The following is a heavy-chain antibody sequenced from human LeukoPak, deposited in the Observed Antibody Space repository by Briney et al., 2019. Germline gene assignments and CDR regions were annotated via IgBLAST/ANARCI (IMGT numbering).Heavy chain of an antibody. J-gene: IGHJ4*02. CDR2: ISAYNGNT. V-gene: IGHV1-18*01. D-gene: IGHD5-18*01. CDR3: ARDLARDGYSYGYNY. CDR1: GGTFSSYA. Sequence: GASVKVSCKASGGTFSSYAISWVRQAPGQGLEWMGWISAYNGNTNYAQKLQGRVTMTTDTSTSTAYMELRSLRSDDTAVYYCARDLARDGYSYGYNYWGQGTLVTVSS.